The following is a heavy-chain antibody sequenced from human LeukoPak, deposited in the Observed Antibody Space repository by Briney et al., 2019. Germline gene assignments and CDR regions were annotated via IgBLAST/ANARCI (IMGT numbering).Heavy chain of an antibody. Sequence: GASVKVSCKASGYTFTSYGISWVRQAPGQGLEWMGWISAYNGNTNYAQKLRGRVTMTTDTSTSTAYMELRSLRSDDTAVYYCARGSAKSYCSTTSCYNYWGQGTLVTVSS. CDR1: GYTFTSYG. V-gene: IGHV1-18*01. CDR2: ISAYNGNT. D-gene: IGHD2-2*02. J-gene: IGHJ4*02. CDR3: ARGSAKSYCSTTSCYNY.